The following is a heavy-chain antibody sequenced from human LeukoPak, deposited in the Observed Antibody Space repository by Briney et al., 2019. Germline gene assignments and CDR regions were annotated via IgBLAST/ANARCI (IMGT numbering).Heavy chain of an antibody. CDR3: ARDRFDWLLFPNRRNYYYMDV. CDR2: ISSSGSTI. V-gene: IGHV3-48*03. D-gene: IGHD3-9*01. CDR1: GFTFSSYE. J-gene: IGHJ6*03. Sequence: GGSLRLSCAASGFTFSSYEMNWVRQAPGKGLEWVSYISSSGSTIYYADSVKGRFTISRDNSKNTLYLQMNSLRAEDTAVYYCARDRFDWLLFPNRRNYYYMDVWGKGTTVTISS.